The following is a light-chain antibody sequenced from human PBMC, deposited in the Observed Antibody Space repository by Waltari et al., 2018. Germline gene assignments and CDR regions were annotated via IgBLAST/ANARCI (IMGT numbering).Light chain of an antibody. CDR2: AAS. V-gene: IGKV1-39*01. Sequence: DIQMTQSPSSLSASVGDRVTITCRASQSISNYLNWYQQKPGKAPNLLIYAASSLQSGVPSRFSGSGSGTNFTLTISSLQPEDFATYYCQQYNSYSWTFGQGTKVEIK. J-gene: IGKJ1*01. CDR3: QQYNSYSWT. CDR1: QSISNY.